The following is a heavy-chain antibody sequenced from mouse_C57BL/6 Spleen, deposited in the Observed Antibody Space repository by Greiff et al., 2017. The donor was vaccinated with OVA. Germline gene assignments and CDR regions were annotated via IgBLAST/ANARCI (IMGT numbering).Heavy chain of an antibody. J-gene: IGHJ4*01. V-gene: IGHV1-52*01. CDR1: GYTFSSYW. Sequence: QVQLKQPGAELVRPGSSVKLSCKASGYTFSSYWMHWVKQRPIQGLEWIGNIDPSDSETHYNQKFKDKATLTVDKSSSTAYMQLSSLTSEDSAVYYCARRDSNYPYYAMDYWGQGTSVTVSS. CDR2: IDPSDSET. D-gene: IGHD2-5*01. CDR3: ARRDSNYPYYAMDY.